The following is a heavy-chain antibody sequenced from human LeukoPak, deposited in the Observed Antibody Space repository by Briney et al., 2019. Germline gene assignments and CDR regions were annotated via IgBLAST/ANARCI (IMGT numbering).Heavy chain of an antibody. CDR3: TNWGDAWGLDF. V-gene: IGHV3-7*01. J-gene: IGHJ4*02. CDR1: GLNFRKSW. D-gene: IGHD7-27*01. CDR2: IRDDGSEN. Sequence: GGSLRLSCAASGLNFRKSWMTWVRQAPGRGLEWVASIRDDGSENFYVDSVKGRFTISRDNAKNSLYLQMNSLRAEDTAVYYCTNWGDAWGLDFWGQGILVSVPS.